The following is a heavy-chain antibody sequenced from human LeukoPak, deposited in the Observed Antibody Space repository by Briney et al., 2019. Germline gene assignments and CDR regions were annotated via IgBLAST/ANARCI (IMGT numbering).Heavy chain of an antibody. D-gene: IGHD5-12*01. Sequence: GGSLTLSCAASGFTFSSYSMNWVRQAPGKGLEWVSSISSSSSYIYYADSVKGRFTISRDNAKNSLYLQMNSLRAEDTAVYYCARGKEGLRFDYWGQGTLVTVSS. CDR3: ARGKEGLRFDY. CDR2: ISSSSSYI. J-gene: IGHJ4*02. V-gene: IGHV3-21*01. CDR1: GFTFSSYS.